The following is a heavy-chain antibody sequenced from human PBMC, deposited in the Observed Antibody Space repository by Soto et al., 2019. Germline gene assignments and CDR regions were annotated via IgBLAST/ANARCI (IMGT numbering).Heavy chain of an antibody. Sequence: GGSLRLSCAASGFTFSSYEMNWVRQAPGKGLEGVSYISSSGSTIYYADSVKGRFTISRDNAKNSLYLQMNSLRAEDTAVYYCARSYYDSSGYYVDAFEIWGQGTMVTVSS. CDR1: GFTFSSYE. CDR2: ISSSGSTI. J-gene: IGHJ3*02. CDR3: ARSYYDSSGYYVDAFEI. V-gene: IGHV3-48*03. D-gene: IGHD3-22*01.